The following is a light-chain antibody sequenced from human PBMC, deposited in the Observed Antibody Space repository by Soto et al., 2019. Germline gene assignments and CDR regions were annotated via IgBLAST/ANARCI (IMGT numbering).Light chain of an antibody. J-gene: IGKJ4*01. Sequence: EIMVTKSPAALSVSQEERATLSCRASQSFSSNLVWYQQKPGQAPRPLIYGASTRATGIPARFRGSGSGTEFTLTISSLQSEDFAVYYCQQYNDWPALTFGGGTKLDIK. CDR2: GAS. CDR3: QQYNDWPALT. CDR1: QSFSSN. V-gene: IGKV3-15*01.